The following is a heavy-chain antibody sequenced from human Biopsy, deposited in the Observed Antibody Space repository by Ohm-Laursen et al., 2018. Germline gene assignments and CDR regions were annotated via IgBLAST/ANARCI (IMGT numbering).Heavy chain of an antibody. CDR2: IYSDGNT. V-gene: IGHV3-53*05. CDR3: AKIHCSGGSCYPNAFDM. CDR1: GFTVSDNH. Sequence: SLRLSCAASGFTVSDNHISWIRQAPGKGLQWVSLIYSDGNTYYADSVKGRFTISRDNAKNFLYLEMNNLRPEDTALYYCAKIHCSGGSCYPNAFDMWGHGARVTVS. D-gene: IGHD2-15*01. J-gene: IGHJ3*02.